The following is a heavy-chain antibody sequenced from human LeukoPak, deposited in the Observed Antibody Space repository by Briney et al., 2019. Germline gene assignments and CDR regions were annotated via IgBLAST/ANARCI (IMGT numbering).Heavy chain of an antibody. Sequence: SVKVSCKASGGTFSSYTISWVRQAPGQGLEWMGRIIPILGIANYAQKFQGRVTITADKSTSTAYMELSSLRSEHTAVYYCHLSGSWNFDYWGQGTLVTVSS. V-gene: IGHV1-69*02. J-gene: IGHJ4*02. D-gene: IGHD1-26*01. CDR2: IIPILGIA. CDR1: GGTFSSYT. CDR3: HLSGSWNFDY.